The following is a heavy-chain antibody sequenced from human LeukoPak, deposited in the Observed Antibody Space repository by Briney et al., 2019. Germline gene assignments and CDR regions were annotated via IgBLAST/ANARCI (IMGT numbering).Heavy chain of an antibody. Sequence: GGSLRLSCAASGFTFSSYAMSWVRQAPGKGLEWVSAISGSGGSTYYADSVKGRFTISRDNSRSTLFLQMNSLRGEDTAVYYCATYRQVMLPFEAWGQGTLVTVSS. V-gene: IGHV3-23*01. J-gene: IGHJ5*02. CDR3: ATYRQVMLPFEA. D-gene: IGHD5-18*01. CDR1: GFTFSSYA. CDR2: ISGSGGST.